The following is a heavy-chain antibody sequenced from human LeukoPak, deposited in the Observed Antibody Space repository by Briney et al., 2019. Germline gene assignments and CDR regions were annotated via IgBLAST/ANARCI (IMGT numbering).Heavy chain of an antibody. CDR3: ARDSDIVVVPAASSFDY. D-gene: IGHD2-2*01. J-gene: IGHJ4*02. CDR1: GFTFSSYS. CDR2: ISSSSSYI. V-gene: IGHV3-21*01. Sequence: GGSLRLSCAASGFTFSSYSMNWVRQAPGKGLEWVSSISSSSSYIYYADSVKGRFTISRDNAKNSLYLQMNSLRAEDTAVYYCARDSDIVVVPAASSFDYWGQGTLVTVSS.